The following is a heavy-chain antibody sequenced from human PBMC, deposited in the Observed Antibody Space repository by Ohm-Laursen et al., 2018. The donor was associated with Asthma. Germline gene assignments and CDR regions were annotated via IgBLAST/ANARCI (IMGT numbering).Heavy chain of an antibody. CDR2: IYPDGGEK. J-gene: IGHJ1*01. CDR1: GLPFSNFC. V-gene: IGHV3-7*02. CDR3: ARIGPEWELPGREYSLHH. Sequence: SLRLSCSASGLPFSNFCMSWVRQAPGKGLEWVANIYPDGGEKYYVDSVDGRFTISRDNARNSVYLQMNSLRAEDTALNYCARIGPEWELPGREYSLHHWGEGTLVTVSS. D-gene: IGHD1-26*01.